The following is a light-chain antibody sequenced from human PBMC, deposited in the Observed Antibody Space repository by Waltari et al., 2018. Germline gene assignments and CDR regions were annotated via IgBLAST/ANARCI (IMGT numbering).Light chain of an antibody. CDR2: WVS. CDR3: QQYSSAPWT. Sequence: DIVMTQSPDSLAVSLGERATINCKSSQSVLYTSNNKNYLAWYQQKPGQPPKLLIYWVSTRDSGVPDRFSGSGSGTDFTLTISSLQADDVAVYYCQQYSSAPWTFGQGTKVEIK. J-gene: IGKJ1*01. CDR1: QSVLYTSNNKNY. V-gene: IGKV4-1*01.